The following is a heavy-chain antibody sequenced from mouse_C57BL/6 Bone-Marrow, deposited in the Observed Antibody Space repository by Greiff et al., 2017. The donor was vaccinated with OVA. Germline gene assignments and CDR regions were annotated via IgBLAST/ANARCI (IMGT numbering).Heavy chain of an antibody. CDR1: GYTFTSYW. Sequence: VQLQQPGAELVKPGASVKLSCKASGYTFTSYWMQWVKQRPGQGLEWIGEIDPSGSYTNYNQKFKGKATLTVDTSSSTAYMQLSSLTSEDSAVYYCAGEGGTVRGSFAYGGWGTVVTVSA. CDR2: IDPSGSYT. V-gene: IGHV1-50*01. D-gene: IGHD1-1*01. CDR3: AGEGGTVRGSFAY. J-gene: IGHJ3*01.